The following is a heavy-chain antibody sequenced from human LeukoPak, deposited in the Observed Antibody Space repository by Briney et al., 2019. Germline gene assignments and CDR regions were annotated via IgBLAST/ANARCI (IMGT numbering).Heavy chain of an antibody. V-gene: IGHV1-69*02. J-gene: IGHJ6*02. Sequence: GASVKVSCKASGGTFSSYTISWVRQAPGQGLEWMGRIIPILGIANYAQKFQGRVTITADKSTCTEYMELSSLRSKDTAVYYCASGYVKQLVYRYYGMDVWGQGTTVTASS. CDR3: ASGYVKQLVYRYYGMDV. D-gene: IGHD6-13*01. CDR1: GGTFSSYT. CDR2: IIPILGIA.